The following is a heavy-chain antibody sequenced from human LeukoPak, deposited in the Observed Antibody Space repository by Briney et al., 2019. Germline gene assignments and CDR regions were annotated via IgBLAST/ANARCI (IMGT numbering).Heavy chain of an antibody. J-gene: IGHJ6*02. CDR2: INPNSGGT. CDR3: ARDTAPGGYYYYGMDV. Sequence: GASVKVSCKASGYTFTGYYMHWVRQAPGQGLEWMGWINPNSGGTNYAQKFQGRVTMTRDTSISTAYMELSRLRSDDTAVYYCARDTAPGGYYYYGMDVWGQGTTVTVSS. V-gene: IGHV1-2*02. CDR1: GYTFTGYY. D-gene: IGHD3-10*01.